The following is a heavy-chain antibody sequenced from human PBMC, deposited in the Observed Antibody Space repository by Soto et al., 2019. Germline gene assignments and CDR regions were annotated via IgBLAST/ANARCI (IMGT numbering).Heavy chain of an antibody. J-gene: IGHJ3*02. CDR2: ISYDGSNK. V-gene: IGHV3-30*18. CDR3: GKNGGGDWEDAFDI. D-gene: IGHD2-21*02. CDR1: GFTFSSYG. Sequence: QVQLVESGGGVVQPGRSLRLSCAASGFTFSSYGMHWVRQAPGKGLEWVAVISYDGSNKYYADSVKGRFTISRDNSKNTLYLQMNSLRAEDTAVYYCGKNGGGDWEDAFDIWGQGTMVTVPS.